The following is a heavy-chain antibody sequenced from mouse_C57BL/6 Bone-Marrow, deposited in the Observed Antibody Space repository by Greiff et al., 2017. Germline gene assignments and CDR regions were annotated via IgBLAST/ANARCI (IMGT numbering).Heavy chain of an antibody. V-gene: IGHV3-6*01. Sequence: EVKLQESGPGLVKPSPSLSLTCSVSGYSIPSGYFCNWIRQFPGNNLEWMGYISYDGSNNYNPTLKNRISITRDTSKNPFFLKLNSLTTEDAATYDCARDGYYYAYWGQGTLISVSA. D-gene: IGHD2-3*01. J-gene: IGHJ3*01. CDR3: ARDGYYYAY. CDR1: GYSIPSGYF. CDR2: ISYDGSN.